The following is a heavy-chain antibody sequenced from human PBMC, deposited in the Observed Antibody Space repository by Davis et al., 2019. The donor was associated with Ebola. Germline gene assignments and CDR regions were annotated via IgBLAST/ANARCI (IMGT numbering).Heavy chain of an antibody. CDR1: NGYVGSYY. J-gene: IGHJ4*02. D-gene: IGHD3-3*01. CDR2: IYYIGKT. CDR3: ARVGEGVDY. Sequence: MPSETLSLTCTVSNGYVGSYYWSWIRQSPGKGLEWIGYIYYIGKTNYNPSLESRVTISVDTSKNQFSLKLSSVTAADTAVYYCARVGEGVDYWGQGTLVTVSS. V-gene: IGHV4-59*02.